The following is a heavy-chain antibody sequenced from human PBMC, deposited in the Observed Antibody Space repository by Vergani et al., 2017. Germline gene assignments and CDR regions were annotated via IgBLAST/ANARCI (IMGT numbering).Heavy chain of an antibody. CDR1: VVSFSNHA. Sequence: EVQLLDSGGGLVQPGGPLRLSCAASVVSFSNHAMSWVRQAPGKGLEWVSSISGPAYSIFYADSVKGRFTISRDNSKNTLYLQMNSLRAEDTALYYCAKDRNIWTTHFDYWGQGTLVTVSS. CDR3: AKDRNIWTTHFDY. CDR2: ISGPAYSI. V-gene: IGHV3-23*01. J-gene: IGHJ4*02. D-gene: IGHD4-17*01.